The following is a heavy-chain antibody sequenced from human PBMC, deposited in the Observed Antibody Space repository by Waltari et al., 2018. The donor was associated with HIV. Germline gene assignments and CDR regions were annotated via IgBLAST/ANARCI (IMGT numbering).Heavy chain of an antibody. CDR1: GFNFDDYG. D-gene: IGHD3-10*01. CDR2: INWNGGST. V-gene: IGHV3-20*04. J-gene: IGHJ4*02. CDR3: ARDYGSGSYYNY. Sequence: EVQLVESGGGVVRPGGSLRLSCVASGFNFDDYGMSWVRQAPGKGLEWVSGINWNGGSTCYADSVKGRFSISRDNAKNSLYLQMNSLRAEDTALYYCARDYGSGSYYNYWGQGTLVTVSS.